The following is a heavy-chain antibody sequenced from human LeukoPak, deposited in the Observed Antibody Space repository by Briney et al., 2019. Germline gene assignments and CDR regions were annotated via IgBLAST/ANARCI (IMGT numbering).Heavy chain of an antibody. CDR2: ISYDGSNK. Sequence: GGSLRLSCAASGFTFSSYAMHWVRQAPGKGLEWVAVISYDGSNKYYADSVKGRFTISRDNSKNTLYLQMNSLRAEDTAVYYCARAVAVAGSDYWGQGALVTVSS. CDR1: GFTFSSYA. CDR3: ARAVAVAGSDY. V-gene: IGHV3-30*04. J-gene: IGHJ4*02. D-gene: IGHD6-19*01.